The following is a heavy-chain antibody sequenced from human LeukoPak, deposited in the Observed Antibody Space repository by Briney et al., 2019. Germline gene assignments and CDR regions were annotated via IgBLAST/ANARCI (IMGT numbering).Heavy chain of an antibody. CDR3: AKDKEAKQQLLDY. J-gene: IGHJ4*02. CDR2: IWYDGSNK. V-gene: IGHV3-30*02. CDR1: GFTFSSYG. Sequence: GGSLRLSCAASGFTFSSYGMHWVRQAPGKGLEWVAVIWYDGSNKYYADSVKGRFTISRDNSKNTLYLQMNSLRAEDTAVYYCAKDKEAKQQLLDYWGQGTLVTVSS. D-gene: IGHD6-13*01.